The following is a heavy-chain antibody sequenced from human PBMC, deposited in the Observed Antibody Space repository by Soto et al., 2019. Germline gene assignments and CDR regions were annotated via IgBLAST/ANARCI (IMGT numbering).Heavy chain of an antibody. J-gene: IGHJ5*02. CDR3: ARGIKYGAYSRWFDP. CDR1: GYIFTNYD. V-gene: IGHV1-8*01. CDR2: INPNSGNT. D-gene: IGHD4-17*01. Sequence: QVQLVQSGAEVKKPGASVKVSCKASGYIFTNYDINWVRQATGQGLEYLGWINPNSGNTGYVQKFQGRVTITRNTSINTAYMELNSLRSEDTAVYYCARGIKYGAYSRWFDPWGQGTLVTVSS.